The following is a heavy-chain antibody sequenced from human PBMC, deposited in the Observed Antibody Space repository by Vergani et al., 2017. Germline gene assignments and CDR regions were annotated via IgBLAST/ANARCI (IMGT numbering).Heavy chain of an antibody. CDR2: ISSNGGST. D-gene: IGHD2-8*01. J-gene: IGHJ5*02. Sequence: VQLVESGGGVVQPGRSLRLSCAASGFTFSSYGMHWVRQAPGKGLEYVSAISSNGGSTYYANSVKGRFTISRDNSKNTLYLQMGSLRAEDMAVYYCARARTNGWFDPWGQGTLVTVSS. CDR1: GFTFSSYG. V-gene: IGHV3-64*01. CDR3: ARARTNGWFDP.